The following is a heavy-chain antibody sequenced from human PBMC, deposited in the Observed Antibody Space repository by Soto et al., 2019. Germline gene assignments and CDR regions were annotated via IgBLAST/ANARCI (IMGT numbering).Heavy chain of an antibody. CDR3: ARAIVVEYSYGFGADGMDV. V-gene: IGHV4-59*01. CDR1: GGSISSYY. D-gene: IGHD5-18*01. Sequence: SETLSLTCTVSGGSISSYYWSWIRQPPGKGLEWIGYIYYSGSTNYNPSLKSRVTISVDTSKNQFSLKLSSVTAADTAVYYCARAIVVEYSYGFGADGMDVWGQGTTVTVSS. CDR2: IYYSGST. J-gene: IGHJ6*02.